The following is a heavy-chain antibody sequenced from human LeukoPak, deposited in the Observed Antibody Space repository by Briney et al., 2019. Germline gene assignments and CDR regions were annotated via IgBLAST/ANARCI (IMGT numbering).Heavy chain of an antibody. CDR2: INPNSGGT. D-gene: IGHD3-16*01. CDR1: GYTFTSYD. J-gene: IGHJ4*02. CDR3: ARDGGLDY. V-gene: IGHV1-2*02. Sequence: ASVKVSCKASGYTFTSYDINWVRQAPGQGLEWMGWINPNSGGTNYAQKFQGRVTMTRDTSISTAYIELSRLRFDDTAVYYCARDGGLDYWGQGTLVTVSS.